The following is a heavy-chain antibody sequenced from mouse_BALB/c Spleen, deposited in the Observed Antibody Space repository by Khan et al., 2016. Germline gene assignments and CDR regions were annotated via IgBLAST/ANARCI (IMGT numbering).Heavy chain of an antibody. CDR3: TRVYYGYAMDY. CDR1: GYTFTSHW. J-gene: IGHJ4*01. CDR2: INAGTGYT. D-gene: IGHD1-1*01. V-gene: IGHV1-7*01. Sequence: QVQLQQSGPELAKPGASVRMSCKASGYTFTSHWMHWIKQRPGHGLEWIGYINAGTGYTEFSQNFKDKATLTADKSSSTAYLQLSSLTSEDSAVYYCTRVYYGYAMDYWGQGTSVTVSS.